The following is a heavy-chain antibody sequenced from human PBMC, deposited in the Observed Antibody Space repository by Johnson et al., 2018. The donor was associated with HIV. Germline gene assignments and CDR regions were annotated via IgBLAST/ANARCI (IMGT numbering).Heavy chain of an antibody. CDR1: GFTFSSYE. Sequence: VQLVESGGGLVQPGGSLRLSCAASGFTFSSYEMNWVRQAPGKGLEWVSYISSSGSTIYYADSVKGRFTISRDNSKNTLYLQMNSLRAEDTAVYYCARVTLVLDIWGQGTMVTVSS. D-gene: IGHD4-23*01. V-gene: IGHV3-48*03. CDR2: ISSSGSTI. CDR3: ARVTLVLDI. J-gene: IGHJ3*02.